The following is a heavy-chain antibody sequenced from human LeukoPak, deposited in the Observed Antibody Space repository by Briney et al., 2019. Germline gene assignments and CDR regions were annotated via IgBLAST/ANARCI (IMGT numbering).Heavy chain of an antibody. CDR3: AKDQDTRVYKPTPADY. D-gene: IGHD1-1*01. J-gene: IGHJ4*02. CDR2: ISGSGDRT. V-gene: IGHV3-23*01. CDR1: GFTFSSYA. Sequence: PGGSLRLSCAASGFTFSSYAMSWVRRAPAKGLEWVSAISGSGDRTYYADSVKGRFPISRANSKNTLYLQMNSLRAEDTAVYFCAKDQDTRVYKPTPADYWGQGTLVTVYS.